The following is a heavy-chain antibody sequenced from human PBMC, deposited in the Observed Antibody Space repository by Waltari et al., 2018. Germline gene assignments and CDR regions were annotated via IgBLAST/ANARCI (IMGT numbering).Heavy chain of an antibody. Sequence: EVRLVESGGGFVKPGGSLRLSCETSGFVFTKAWLGWVRQVPGKGLVWVSRINSDGSSTSYADSVKGRFTISRDNAKNTLYLQMNSLRAEDTAVYYCARTLGMFVDYWGQGTLVTVSS. CDR2: INSDGSST. D-gene: IGHD3-10*02. CDR3: ARTLGMFVDY. J-gene: IGHJ4*02. CDR1: GFVFTKAW. V-gene: IGHV3-74*02.